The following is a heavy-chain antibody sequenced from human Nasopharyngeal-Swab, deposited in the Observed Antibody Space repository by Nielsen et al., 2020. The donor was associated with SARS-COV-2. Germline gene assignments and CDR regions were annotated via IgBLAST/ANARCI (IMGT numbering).Heavy chain of an antibody. J-gene: IGHJ6*03. CDR3: ARDLGGYDILTGYYHYYYYMDV. V-gene: IGHV4-59*01. CDR2: TYYSGST. D-gene: IGHD3-9*01. Sequence: WIRQPPGKGLEWIGYTYYSGSTNYNPSLKSRVTISVDTSKNQFSLKLSSVTAADTAVYYCARDLGGYDILTGYYHYYYYMDVWGKGTTVTVSS.